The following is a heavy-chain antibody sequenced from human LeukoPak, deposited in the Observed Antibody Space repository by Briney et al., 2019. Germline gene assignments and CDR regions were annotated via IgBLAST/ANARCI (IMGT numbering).Heavy chain of an antibody. Sequence: SETLSLTCTVSGGSISSSSYYWGWIRQPPGKGLEWIGSIYYSGSTHYNPSLKSRVTISVDTSKNQFSLKLSSVTAADTAVYYCARDQYYGSGSYPIFADYWGQGTLVTVSS. CDR3: ARDQYYGSGSYPIFADY. CDR1: GGSISSSSYY. V-gene: IGHV4-39*07. J-gene: IGHJ4*02. CDR2: IYYSGST. D-gene: IGHD3-10*01.